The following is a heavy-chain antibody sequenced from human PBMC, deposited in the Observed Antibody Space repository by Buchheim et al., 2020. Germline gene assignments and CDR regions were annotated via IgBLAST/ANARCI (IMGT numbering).Heavy chain of an antibody. V-gene: IGHV4-4*02. D-gene: IGHD6-13*01. Sequence: QVQLQESGPGLVKPSGTLSLTCSVSGASISSRNCWTWVRQSPGKGLEWIGEIYQSGTTNYNPSLKSRVTISMDKSKNQFSLKVNSVTAADTAVFYCAKTGAQGYLEYWGQG. J-gene: IGHJ4*02. CDR1: GASISSRNC. CDR3: AKTGAQGYLEY. CDR2: IYQSGTT.